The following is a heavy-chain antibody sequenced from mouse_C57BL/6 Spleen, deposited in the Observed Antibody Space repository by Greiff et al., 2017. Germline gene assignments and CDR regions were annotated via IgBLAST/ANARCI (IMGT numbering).Heavy chain of an antibody. CDR1: GYTFTSYW. Sequence: QVQLQQPGAELVMPGASVKLSCKASGYTFTSYWMHWVKQRPGQGLEWIGEIDPSDSYTNYNQKFKGKSTLTVDKSSSTAYMQLSSLTSEDSAVYYCARTPDSSGLDYWGQGTTLTVSS. V-gene: IGHV1-69*01. CDR3: ARTPDSSGLDY. CDR2: IDPSDSYT. D-gene: IGHD3-2*02. J-gene: IGHJ2*01.